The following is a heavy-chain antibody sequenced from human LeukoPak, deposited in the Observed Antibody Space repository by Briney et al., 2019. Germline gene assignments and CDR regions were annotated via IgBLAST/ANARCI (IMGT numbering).Heavy chain of an antibody. V-gene: IGHV3-30*18. CDR1: GFTFSSYG. CDR2: ISYDGSNK. D-gene: IGHD5-24*01. CDR3: AKDRGRDGYNLNY. J-gene: IGHJ4*02. Sequence: PGGSLRLSCAASGFTFSSYGMHWVRQAPGKGLEWVAVISYDGSNKYYADSVKGRFTISRDNSKNTLYLQMNSLRAEDTAVYYCAKDRGRDGYNLNYWGQGTLVTVSS.